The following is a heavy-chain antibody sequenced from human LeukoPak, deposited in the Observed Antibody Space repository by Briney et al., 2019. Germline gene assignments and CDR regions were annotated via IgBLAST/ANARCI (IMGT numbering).Heavy chain of an antibody. CDR1: GGSISSYC. CDR2: IYYGGST. D-gene: IGHD3-22*01. J-gene: IGHJ4*02. Sequence: SETLSLTCTVSGGSISSYCWSWIRQPPGKGLEWIGYIYYGGSTTYNPSLKSRVTISVDTSKNQFSLELSSVTAADTAVYYCARGLYYYDSSGYYAPIDYWGQGTLVTVSS. V-gene: IGHV4-59*12. CDR3: ARGLYYYDSSGYYAPIDY.